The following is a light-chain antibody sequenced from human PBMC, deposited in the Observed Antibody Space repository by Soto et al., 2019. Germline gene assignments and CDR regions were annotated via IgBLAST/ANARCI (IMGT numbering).Light chain of an antibody. V-gene: IGKV1-5*01. Sequence: DIQMTQSPSTLSASVGDRVTITCRASQSISSWLAWYQQKPGKAPKLLIYDASSLESGVPSRFSGSGSGTEFNLTISSLQPDDFATYYCQQYNSYRTFGQGTKVESK. CDR2: DAS. J-gene: IGKJ1*01. CDR3: QQYNSYRT. CDR1: QSISSW.